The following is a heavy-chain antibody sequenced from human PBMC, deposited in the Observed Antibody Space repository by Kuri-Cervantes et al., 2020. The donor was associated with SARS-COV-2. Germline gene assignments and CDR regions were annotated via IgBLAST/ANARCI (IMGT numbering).Heavy chain of an antibody. Sequence: LSLTCAASGFTFSTYTMNWVRQAPGKGLEWVTCISSNNRYIYYADSVKGRFTISRDNAKNSLYLQMNSLRAEDTAVYYCARDRYSSSCFDYWGQGTLVTVSS. CDR1: GFTFSTYT. V-gene: IGHV3-21*01. D-gene: IGHD6-13*01. CDR2: ISSNNRYI. CDR3: ARDRYSSSCFDY. J-gene: IGHJ4*02.